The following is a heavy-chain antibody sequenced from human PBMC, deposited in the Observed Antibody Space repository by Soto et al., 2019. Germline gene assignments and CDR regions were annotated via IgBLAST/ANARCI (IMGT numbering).Heavy chain of an antibody. CDR2: IIPIFGTA. V-gene: IGHV1-69*06. Sequence: QVQLVQSGAEVQKPGSSVKVSCKASGGTFSSYAISWVRQAPGQGLEWMGGIIPIFGTANYAQKFQGRVTITADKSTSKAYMELGSLRAEDTAVYYCAREGVGASRRRPFDYWGQGTLVTVSS. CDR1: GGTFSSYA. J-gene: IGHJ4*02. D-gene: IGHD1-26*01. CDR3: AREGVGASRRRPFDY.